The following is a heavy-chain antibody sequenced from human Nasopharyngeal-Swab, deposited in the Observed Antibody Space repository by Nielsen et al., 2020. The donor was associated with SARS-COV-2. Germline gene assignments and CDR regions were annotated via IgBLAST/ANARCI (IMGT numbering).Heavy chain of an antibody. CDR3: AKSDDAVDI. V-gene: IGHV3-23*01. CDR1: GFTLNTYA. Sequence: GGSLRLSCASSGFTLNTYAMSWVRQAPGVGLEWVSAISDSGGRTYYADSVKGRFTISRDNSQNTLFLQMNSLRAEDTAVYYCAKSDDAVDIWGQGTMVTVSS. CDR2: ISDSGGRT. J-gene: IGHJ3*02.